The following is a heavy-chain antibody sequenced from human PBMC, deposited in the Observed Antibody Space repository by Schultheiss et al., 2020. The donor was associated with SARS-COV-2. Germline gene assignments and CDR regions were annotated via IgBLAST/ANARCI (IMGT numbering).Heavy chain of an antibody. V-gene: IGHV3-9*01. Sequence: GGSLRLSCAASGFTFDDYAMHWVRQAPGKGLEWVSGISWNSGSIGYADSVKGRFTISRDNSKNTLDLQMNSLRAEDTAVYYCARRYSGYDYWFDPWGQGTLVTVSS. D-gene: IGHD5-12*01. CDR1: GFTFDDYA. J-gene: IGHJ5*02. CDR2: ISWNSGSI. CDR3: ARRYSGYDYWFDP.